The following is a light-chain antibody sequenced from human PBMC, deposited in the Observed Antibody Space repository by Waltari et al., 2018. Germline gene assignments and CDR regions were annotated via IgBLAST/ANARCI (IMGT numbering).Light chain of an antibody. V-gene: IGKV3-20*01. CDR2: AAS. Sequence: EIVLTQSPGTLSLSAGERATLSCRASPTVTSHLAWYQQKPGQAPRLLIYAASSRATGIPDRFSGSGSGTDFALTIIRLEPEDSAVYYCQHYGRTPPMYTFGQGTKLEIK. J-gene: IGKJ2*01. CDR3: QHYGRTPPMYT. CDR1: PTVTSH.